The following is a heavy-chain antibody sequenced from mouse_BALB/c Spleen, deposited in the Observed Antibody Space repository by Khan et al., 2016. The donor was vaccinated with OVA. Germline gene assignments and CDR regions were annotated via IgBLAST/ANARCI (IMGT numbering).Heavy chain of an antibody. CDR1: GFTFSNYA. V-gene: IGHV5-6-5*01. J-gene: IGHJ3*01. CDR2: ISSGDST. CDR3: ARDYWFAY. Sequence: EVELVESGGGLVKPGGSLKLSCAASGFTFSNYAMSWVRQSPEKRLEWVASISSGDSTYYPDSVKGRFTISRDNARNILYLQMSSLGSEDTAMYYCARDYWFAYGGQGTLVTVSA.